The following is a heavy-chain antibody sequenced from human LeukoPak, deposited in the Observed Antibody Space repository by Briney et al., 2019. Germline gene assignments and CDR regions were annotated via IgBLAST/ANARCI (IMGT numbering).Heavy chain of an antibody. CDR1: GYTFTSYY. CDR2: INPSGGST. Sequence: ASVKVSCKTSGYTFTSYYMHWVRQAPGQGLEWMGIINPSGGSTSYAQKFQGRVTMTRDMSTSTAYMELSSLRSEDTAVYHCARAQVGNWFDPWGQGTLVTVSS. V-gene: IGHV1-46*01. J-gene: IGHJ5*02. CDR3: ARAQVGNWFDP.